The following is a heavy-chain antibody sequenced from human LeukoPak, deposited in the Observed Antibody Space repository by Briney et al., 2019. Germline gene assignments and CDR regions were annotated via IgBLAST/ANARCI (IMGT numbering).Heavy chain of an antibody. CDR1: GFTFSNAW. J-gene: IGHJ4*02. V-gene: IGHV3-15*01. Sequence: GGSLRLSCAASGFTFSNAWMSWVRQAPGKGLEWVGRIKTKTDGGTTDYAAPVKGRFTISRDDSKNTLYLQMNSLKTEDTAVYYCTTPQTNLNYGLVGYWGQGTLVTVSS. CDR3: TTPQTNLNYGLVGY. D-gene: IGHD1-7*01. CDR2: IKTKTDGGTT.